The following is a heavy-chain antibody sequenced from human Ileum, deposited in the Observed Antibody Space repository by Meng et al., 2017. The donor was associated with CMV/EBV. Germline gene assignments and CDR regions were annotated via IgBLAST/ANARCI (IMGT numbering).Heavy chain of an antibody. CDR3: AREVVVPAFDY. J-gene: IGHJ4*02. CDR1: VFTFSCYA. V-gene: IGHV3-30*04. CDR2: ISYDGSNK. D-gene: IGHD2-2*01. Sequence: CAASVFTFSCYAMHWVRQAPGKGLEWVAVISYDGSNKYYADSVKGRFTISRDNSKNTLYLQMNSLRAEDTAVYYCAREVVVPAFDYWGQGTLVTVSS.